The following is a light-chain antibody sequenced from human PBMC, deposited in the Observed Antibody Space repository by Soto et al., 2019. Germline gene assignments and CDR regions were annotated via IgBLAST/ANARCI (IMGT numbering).Light chain of an antibody. J-gene: IGKJ1*01. V-gene: IGKV1-5*01. CDR1: QTISSW. Sequence: DIQMTQSPSTLSASVGDRVTITCRASQTISSWLAWYQQKPGKAPKLLIYDASSLESGVPSRFSGTGSGTEFTLTISSLQPDDFATYYCHQYNKYSPWAFGQGTTVEMK. CDR3: HQYNKYSPWA. CDR2: DAS.